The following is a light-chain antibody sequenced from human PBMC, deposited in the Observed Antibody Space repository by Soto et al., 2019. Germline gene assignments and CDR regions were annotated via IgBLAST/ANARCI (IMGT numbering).Light chain of an antibody. CDR2: DAS. J-gene: IGKJ4*01. Sequence: AIQLTQSPSSLSASVGDRVTITCRASQGISSALAWYQQKPGKAPKLLIYDASSLESGVPSRFSGSGSGKDLTFTISSLQPEDFATYHSPPINNYPLTIGVGTKVDIX. CDR1: QGISSA. CDR3: PPINNYPLT. V-gene: IGKV1D-13*01.